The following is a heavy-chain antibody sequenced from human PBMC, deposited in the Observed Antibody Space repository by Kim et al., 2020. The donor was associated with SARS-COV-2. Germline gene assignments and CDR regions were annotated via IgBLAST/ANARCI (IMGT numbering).Heavy chain of an antibody. CDR2: LSGGGGST. CDR1: GFTFSAYA. J-gene: IGHJ4*02. V-gene: IGHV3-23*01. D-gene: IGHD1-26*01. CDR3: ARVGSGPNVGRDYFRS. Sequence: GGSLRLSCAASGFTFSAYAMSWFRQAPGKGLEWVASLSGGGGSTYYADSVKGRFTISRDNSENMLFLQMNTLRAEDTAIYYCARVGSGPNVGRDYFRSWGQGTLVTVSP.